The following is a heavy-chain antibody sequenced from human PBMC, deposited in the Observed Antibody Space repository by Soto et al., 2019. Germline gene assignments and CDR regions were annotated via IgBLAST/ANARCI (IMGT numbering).Heavy chain of an antibody. J-gene: IGHJ4*02. D-gene: IGHD6-19*01. V-gene: IGHV1-2*04. Sequence: ASVKVSCKASGYTFTGYYMHWVRQAPGQGLEWMGWINPNSGGTNYAQKFQGWVTMTRDTSISTAYMELSRLRSDDTAVYYCARGGQWLEMYYFDYWGQGTLVTVSS. CDR1: GYTFTGYY. CDR3: ARGGQWLEMYYFDY. CDR2: INPNSGGT.